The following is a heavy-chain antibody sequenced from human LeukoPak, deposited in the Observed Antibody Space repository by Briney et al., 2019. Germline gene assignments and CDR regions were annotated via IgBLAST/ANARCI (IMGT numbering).Heavy chain of an antibody. D-gene: IGHD2-2*01. CDR3: ARLLAEHQPTDC. Sequence: ASVKVSCKASGGTFSSYAISWVRQAPGQGLEWMGWMNCNSGDTKYAQKFQGRVTMTKDTSINTAYMELNSLKSDDTAVYYCARLLAEHQPTDCWGQGTLVTVSS. J-gene: IGHJ4*02. V-gene: IGHV1-2*02. CDR2: MNCNSGDT. CDR1: GGTFSSYA.